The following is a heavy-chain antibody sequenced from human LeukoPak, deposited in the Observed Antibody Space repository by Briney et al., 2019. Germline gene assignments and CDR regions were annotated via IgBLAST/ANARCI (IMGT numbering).Heavy chain of an antibody. J-gene: IGHJ4*02. CDR2: INHSGST. CDR1: GGSFSGYY. Sequence: SETLSLTCAVYGGSFSGYYWSWIRQPPGKGLEWIGEINHSGSTNYNPSLKSRVTISVDTSKNQFSLKLSSVTAADTAVYYCARGDLVHTSCPFDYWGQGTLVTVSS. CDR3: ARGDLVHTSCPFDY. D-gene: IGHD2-2*01. V-gene: IGHV4-34*01.